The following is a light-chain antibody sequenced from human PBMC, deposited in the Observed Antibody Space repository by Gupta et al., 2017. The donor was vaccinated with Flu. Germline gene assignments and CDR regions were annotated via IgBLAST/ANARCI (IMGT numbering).Light chain of an antibody. Sequence: VTISCTGSSTNIGAGYDVHWYQQLPGTAPKLLIYGNSNRPSGVPDRFSGSKSGTSASLAITGLQAEDEADYYCQSYDSSLSGSVFGGGTKLTVL. J-gene: IGLJ3*02. CDR2: GNS. V-gene: IGLV1-40*01. CDR1: STNIGAGYD. CDR3: QSYDSSLSGSV.